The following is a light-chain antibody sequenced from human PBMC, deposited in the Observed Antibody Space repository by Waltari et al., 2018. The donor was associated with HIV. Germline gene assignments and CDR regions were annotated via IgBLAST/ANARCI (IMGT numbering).Light chain of an antibody. Sequence: AIPLTQSPSSLSASVGDRVSITCRASQDISSALAWYRQKPGKAPKLLIYDASSLESGVPSRFSGSGSGTDFTLTIRSLQPEDFATYYCEHFNTDMLTFGGGTKVEIK. J-gene: IGKJ4*01. CDR2: DAS. CDR1: QDISSA. V-gene: IGKV1-13*02. CDR3: EHFNTDMLT.